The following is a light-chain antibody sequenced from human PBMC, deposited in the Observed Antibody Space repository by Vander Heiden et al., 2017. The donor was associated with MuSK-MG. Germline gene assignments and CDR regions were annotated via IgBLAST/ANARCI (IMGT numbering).Light chain of an antibody. Sequence: DIVLTQSPGTLSLSPGEGATFSCTDSQILSDIYSAWYQQNPGLAPRLLIFGASNRAPGIPDRFIGSGSGTDFTLTISRLEPEDFAVYYCQQYGSSPPYTFGQGTKLEI. CDR3: QQYGSSPPYT. CDR1: QILSDIY. CDR2: GAS. V-gene: IGKV3-20*01. J-gene: IGKJ2*01.